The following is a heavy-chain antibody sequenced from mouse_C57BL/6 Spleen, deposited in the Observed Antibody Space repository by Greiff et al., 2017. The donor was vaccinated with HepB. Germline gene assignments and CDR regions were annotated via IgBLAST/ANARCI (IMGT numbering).Heavy chain of an antibody. D-gene: IGHD1-1*01. V-gene: IGHV2-6-1*01. Sequence: VKLVESGPGLVAPSQSLSITCTVSGFSLTSYGVHWVRQPPGKGLEWLVVIWSDGSTTYNSALKSRLSISKDNSKSQVFLKMNSLQTDDTAMYYCARHWGSSHYYAMDYWGQGTSVTVSS. CDR3: ARHWGSSHYYAMDY. CDR1: GFSLTSYG. CDR2: IWSDGST. J-gene: IGHJ4*01.